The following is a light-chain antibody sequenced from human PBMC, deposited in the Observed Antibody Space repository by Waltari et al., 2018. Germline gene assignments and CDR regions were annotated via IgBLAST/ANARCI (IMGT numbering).Light chain of an antibody. Sequence: QSALTQPASVSGSPGQSITISCTGTSSALGGYKYVSWYQQHPGKAPKLMIYVVSNRPSGVSNRFSVSKSGSTASLTISGLQSEDEADYYCSSYMNSSLVFGAGTKVTVL. CDR2: VVS. CDR1: SSALGGYKY. V-gene: IGLV2-14*01. J-gene: IGLJ3*02. CDR3: SSYMNSSLV.